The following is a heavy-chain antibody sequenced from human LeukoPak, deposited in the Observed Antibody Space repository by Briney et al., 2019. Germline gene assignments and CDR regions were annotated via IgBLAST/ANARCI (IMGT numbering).Heavy chain of an antibody. CDR1: GGTFSSYA. CDR2: IIPIFGTA. J-gene: IGHJ5*02. Sequence: ASVKVSCKASGGTFSSYAISWVRQAPGQGLEWMGGIIPIFGTANYAQKFQGRVTITADESTSTAYMELSSLRSEDTAVYYCARSSDPLPGWYNWNIDWFDPWGQGTLVTVSS. V-gene: IGHV1-69*01. D-gene: IGHD1/OR15-1a*01. CDR3: ARSSDPLPGWYNWNIDWFDP.